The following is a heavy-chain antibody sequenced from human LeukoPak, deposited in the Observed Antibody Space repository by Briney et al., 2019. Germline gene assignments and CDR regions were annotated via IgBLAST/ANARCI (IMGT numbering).Heavy chain of an antibody. D-gene: IGHD5-18*01. CDR3: ARDFRQLGNDY. CDR1: GFTVSSNY. CDR2: IYSGGST. V-gene: IGHV3-53*01. J-gene: IGHJ4*02. Sequence: PGGSLRLSCAASGFTVSSNYMSWVRQAPGKGLEWVSVIYSGGSTYYADSVKGRFTISRDNSKNTLYLQMNSLRAEDTAVYYCARDFRQLGNDYWGQGTLVTVSS.